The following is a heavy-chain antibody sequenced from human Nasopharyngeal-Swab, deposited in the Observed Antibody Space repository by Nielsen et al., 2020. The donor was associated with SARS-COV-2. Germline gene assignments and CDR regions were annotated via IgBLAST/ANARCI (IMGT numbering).Heavy chain of an antibody. D-gene: IGHD3-16*01. V-gene: IGHV3-53*01. Sequence: GGSLRLSCAASGFTVSSNYMSWVRQAPGKGLEWVSVIYSGGSTYYADSVKGRFTISRDNSKNTLYLQMNSLRAEDTAVYYCARRGGDDYVWGSYNYYFDYWGQGTLVTVSS. J-gene: IGHJ4*02. CDR2: IYSGGST. CDR3: ARRGGDDYVWGSYNYYFDY. CDR1: GFTVSSNY.